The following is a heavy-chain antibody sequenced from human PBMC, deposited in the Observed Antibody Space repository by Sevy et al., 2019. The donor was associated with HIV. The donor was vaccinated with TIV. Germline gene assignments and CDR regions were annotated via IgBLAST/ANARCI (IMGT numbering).Heavy chain of an antibody. CDR2: ISAHNANT. CDR1: GFTFTSYG. Sequence: ASVKVSCRASGFTFTSYGFSWVRQAPGQGLEWMGWISAHNANTNYAQKFLNRDTMTTDTSTNTAYMELRSLRFDDTAMYYCARDRRFPTVVTSDAFDGWGQGTLVTVSS. J-gene: IGHJ3*01. D-gene: IGHD4-17*01. V-gene: IGHV1-18*01. CDR3: ARDRRFPTVVTSDAFDG.